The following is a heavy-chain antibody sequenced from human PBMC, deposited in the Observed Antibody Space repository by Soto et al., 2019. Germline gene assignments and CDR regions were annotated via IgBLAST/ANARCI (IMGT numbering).Heavy chain of an antibody. D-gene: IGHD5-18*01. Sequence: GASVKVSCKASGYTFTDHYIHWVRQAPGQGLEWMGIINPSGGSTSYPQKFQGRVTMTRDTSTSTVYMELSSLRSEDTAIYYCARAYSYGPFDYWGQGTLVTVSS. CDR1: GYTFTDHY. CDR3: ARAYSYGPFDY. CDR2: INPSGGST. J-gene: IGHJ4*02. V-gene: IGHV1-46*01.